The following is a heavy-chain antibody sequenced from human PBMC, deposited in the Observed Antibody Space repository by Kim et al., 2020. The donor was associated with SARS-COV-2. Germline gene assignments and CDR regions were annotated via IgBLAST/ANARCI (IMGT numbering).Heavy chain of an antibody. V-gene: IGHV4-39*01. CDR3: ARRTEAGGYFDF. Sequence: TYSTPSHKSRVTISVDTSRNQFSLKLASVTAADPAVYYCARRTEAGGYFDFWGQGSPVTVAS. J-gene: IGHJ4*02. CDR2: T. D-gene: IGHD3-16*01.